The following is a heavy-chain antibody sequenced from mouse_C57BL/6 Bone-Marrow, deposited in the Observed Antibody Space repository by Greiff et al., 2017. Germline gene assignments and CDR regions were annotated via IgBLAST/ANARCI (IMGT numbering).Heavy chain of an antibody. CDR2: ISPGSGST. Sequence: VKLQQPGAELVKPGASVQMSCQASGYTFTSYWITWVKQRPGQGLEWIGYISPGSGSTNSNEKFKSKATLTVDTYSGTAYMQLSSLTSEDSAVYYCARPYYSNYWYFDVWGTGTTVTVAS. V-gene: IGHV1-55*01. CDR1: GYTFTSYW. CDR3: ARPYYSNYWYFDV. D-gene: IGHD2-5*01. J-gene: IGHJ1*03.